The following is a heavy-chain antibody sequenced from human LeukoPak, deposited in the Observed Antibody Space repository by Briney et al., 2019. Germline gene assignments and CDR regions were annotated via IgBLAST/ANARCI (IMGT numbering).Heavy chain of an antibody. CDR2: INSDGSST. D-gene: IGHD6-19*01. J-gene: IGHJ4*02. V-gene: IGHV3-74*01. Sequence: PGGSLRLSCAASGFTFSSYWMHWVRQAPGKGLVWVSRINSDGSSTSYADSVKGRFTISRDNAKNTLYLQMNSLRGEDTAVYYCATLTEAVAGTAFDYWGQGTLVTVSS. CDR1: GFTFSSYW. CDR3: ATLTEAVAGTAFDY.